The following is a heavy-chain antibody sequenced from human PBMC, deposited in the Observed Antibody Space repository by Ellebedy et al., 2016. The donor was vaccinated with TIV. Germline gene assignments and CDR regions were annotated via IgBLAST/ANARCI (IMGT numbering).Heavy chain of an antibody. V-gene: IGHV4-59*01. J-gene: IGHJ4*02. CDR3: ARGALYCGGDCYIDY. CDR1: GGSISSYY. Sequence: SETLSLTCTVSGGSISSYYWSWIRQHPGKGLEWIGYIYYSGSTNYNPSLKSRVTISVDTSKNQFSLKLSSVTAADTAVYYCARGALYCGGDCYIDYWGQGTLVTVSS. CDR2: IYYSGST. D-gene: IGHD2-21*02.